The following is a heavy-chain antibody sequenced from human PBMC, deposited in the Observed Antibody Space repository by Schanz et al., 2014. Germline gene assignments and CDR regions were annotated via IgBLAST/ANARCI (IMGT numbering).Heavy chain of an antibody. CDR1: GFTFSSYA. J-gene: IGHJ4*02. CDR2: LSGSGGST. Sequence: EVQLLESGGGLVQPGGSLRLSCAASGFTFSSYAMSWVRQAPGKGLEWVSALSGSGGSTYYADSVKGRFTISRDNSKTALYLQMNRLRAENTAVYYGAKQIHYDILTVTRNWGQGTLVTVSS. CDR3: AKQIHYDILTVTRN. V-gene: IGHV3-23*01. D-gene: IGHD3-9*01.